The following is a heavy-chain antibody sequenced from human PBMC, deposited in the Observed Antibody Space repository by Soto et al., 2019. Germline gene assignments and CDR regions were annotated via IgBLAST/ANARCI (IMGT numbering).Heavy chain of an antibody. D-gene: IGHD4-17*01. V-gene: IGHV1-69*01. CDR2: IIPIFGTA. CDR3: ARDLRLVTTRRQYYYYGMDV. J-gene: IGHJ6*02. Sequence: QVQLVQSGAEVKKPGSSVKVSCKASGGTFSSYAISWVRQAPGQGLEWMGGIIPIFGTANYAQKFQGRVTITANESTSTAYMELSSLRSEDTAVYYSARDLRLVTTRRQYYYYGMDVWGQGTTVTVSS. CDR1: GGTFSSYA.